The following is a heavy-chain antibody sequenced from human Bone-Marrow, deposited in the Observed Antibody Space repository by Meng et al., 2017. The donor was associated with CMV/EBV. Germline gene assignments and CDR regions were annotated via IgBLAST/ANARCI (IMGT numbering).Heavy chain of an antibody. J-gene: IGHJ3*02. CDR1: GFTFSSYS. CDR2: IYSGGST. D-gene: IGHD1-26*01. Sequence: GGSLRLSCAASGFTFSSYSMNWVRQAPGKGLEWVSVIYSGGSTYYADSVKGRFTISRDNSKNTLYLQMNSLRAEDTAVYYCARSRWELRHDAFDIWGQGTMVTVSS. V-gene: IGHV3-53*01. CDR3: ARSRWELRHDAFDI.